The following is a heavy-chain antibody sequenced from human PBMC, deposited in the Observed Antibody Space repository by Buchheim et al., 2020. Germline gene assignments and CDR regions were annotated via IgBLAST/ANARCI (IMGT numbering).Heavy chain of an antibody. CDR2: ISGSGCST. J-gene: IGHJ6*02. CDR1: GFTFSSYA. Sequence: EVQLLESGGGLVQPGGSLRLSCAASGFTFSSYAMSWVRQAPGKGLEWVSAISGSGCSTYYADSVKGRFTISRDNSKNTLYLQMNSLRAEDTAVYYCVTLYGSGSPNYYYYGMDVWGQGTT. D-gene: IGHD3-10*01. CDR3: VTLYGSGSPNYYYYGMDV. V-gene: IGHV3-23*01.